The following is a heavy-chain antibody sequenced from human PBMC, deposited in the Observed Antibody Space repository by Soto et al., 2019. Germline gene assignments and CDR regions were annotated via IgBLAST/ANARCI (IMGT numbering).Heavy chain of an antibody. V-gene: IGHV4-61*08. D-gene: IGHD3-3*01. CDR1: GGSISSGGYY. Sequence: SETLSLTCTVSGGSISSGGYYWSWIRQHPGKGLEWIGYIYYSGSTNYNPSLKGRVTMSVDTSRDQVSLRLRSVTRADTAVYYCARDQYDFRSGSYYYAMEVWGQGTKVTVSS. CDR3: ARDQYDFRSGSYYYAMEV. CDR2: IYYSGST. J-gene: IGHJ6*02.